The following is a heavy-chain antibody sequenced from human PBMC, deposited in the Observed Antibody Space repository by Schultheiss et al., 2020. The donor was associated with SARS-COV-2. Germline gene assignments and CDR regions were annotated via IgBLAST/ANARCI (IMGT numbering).Heavy chain of an antibody. Sequence: SQTLSLTCAVYGGSFSGYYWSWIRQPPGKGLEWIGEINHSGSTNYNPSLKSRVTISVDTSKNQFSLKLSSVTAADTAVYYCARVPCGGDCSRPQTPFDYWGQGTLVTVSS. V-gene: IGHV4-34*01. D-gene: IGHD2-21*02. CDR3: ARVPCGGDCSRPQTPFDY. J-gene: IGHJ4*02. CDR1: GGSFSGYY. CDR2: INHSGST.